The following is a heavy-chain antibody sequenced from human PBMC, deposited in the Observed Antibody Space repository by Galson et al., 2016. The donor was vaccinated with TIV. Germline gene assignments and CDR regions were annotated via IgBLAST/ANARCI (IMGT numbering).Heavy chain of an antibody. Sequence: CAISGDSVSSTSAAWNWIWQSPSRGLEWLGRTYYRSTWYNDYAASLKRRITINPDTSKNQFSLQLTSVTPEDAAVYYCARGAPSVFGVIMTLDYWGQGTPVTVSS. J-gene: IGHJ4*02. CDR3: ARGAPSVFGVIMTLDY. D-gene: IGHD3-3*01. CDR1: GDSVSSTSAA. V-gene: IGHV6-1*01. CDR2: TYYRSTWYN.